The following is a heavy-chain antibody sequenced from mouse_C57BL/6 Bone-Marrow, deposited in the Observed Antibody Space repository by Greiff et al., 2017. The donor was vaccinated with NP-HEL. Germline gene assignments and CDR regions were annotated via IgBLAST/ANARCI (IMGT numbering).Heavy chain of an antibody. D-gene: IGHD1-1*01. CDR1: GFSLTSYA. Sequence: QVQLKESGPGLVAPSQCLSITCTVSGFSLTSYAISWVRQPPGKGLEWLGVIWTGGGTNYNSALKSRLSISKDNSKSQVFLKMNSLQTDDTARYYCARNPYYYGSSRGWYFDVWGTGTTVTVSS. CDR3: ARNPYYYGSSRGWYFDV. CDR2: IWTGGGT. V-gene: IGHV2-9-1*01. J-gene: IGHJ1*03.